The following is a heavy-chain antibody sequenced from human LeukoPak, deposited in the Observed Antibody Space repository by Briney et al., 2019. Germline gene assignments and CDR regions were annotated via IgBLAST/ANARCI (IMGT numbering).Heavy chain of an antibody. CDR3: ARDRLGYCSSTSCYGSNGMDV. V-gene: IGHV1-2*02. CDR1: GYTFTGYY. D-gene: IGHD2-2*01. CDR2: INPNSGGT. J-gene: IGHJ6*02. Sequence: RASVKVSCKASGYTFTGYYMHWVRQAPGQGLEWMGWINPNSGGTNYAQKFQGRVTMTRDTSISTAYMELSRLRSGDTAVYYCARDRLGYCSSTSCYGSNGMDVWGQGTTVTVSS.